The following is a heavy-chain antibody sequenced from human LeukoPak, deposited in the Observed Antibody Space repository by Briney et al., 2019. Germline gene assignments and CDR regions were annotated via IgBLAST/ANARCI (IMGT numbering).Heavy chain of an antibody. CDR3: ARDRAPNQGDSSGYTS. V-gene: IGHV3-21*01. CDR2: ISSSSSYI. CDR1: GFTFSSYS. Sequence: GGSLRLSCAASGFTFSSYSMNWVRQAPGKGLEWVSSISSSSSYIYSADSVKGRFTISRDNAKNSLYLQMNSLRAEDTAVSYCARDRAPNQGDSSGYTSWGQGTLVTVSS. J-gene: IGHJ4*02. D-gene: IGHD3-22*01.